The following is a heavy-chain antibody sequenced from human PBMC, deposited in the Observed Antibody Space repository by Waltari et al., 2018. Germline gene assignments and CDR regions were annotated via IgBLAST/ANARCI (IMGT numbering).Heavy chain of an antibody. CDR2: IRFDGSLT. V-gene: IGHV3-30*02. D-gene: IGHD1-26*01. CDR1: GFSLTDYG. CDR3: AKQGGNYPKLFFYMDV. Sequence: QVQLVESGGGVVQPGGSLRLSCVTSGFSLTDYGLHWVRQAPGKGLEWVALIRFDGSLTYNADSVKGRFTVSSDSAERTVYLQMNTLSGEDTDVYYCAKQGGNYPKLFFYMDVWGKGTTVTVSS. J-gene: IGHJ6*03.